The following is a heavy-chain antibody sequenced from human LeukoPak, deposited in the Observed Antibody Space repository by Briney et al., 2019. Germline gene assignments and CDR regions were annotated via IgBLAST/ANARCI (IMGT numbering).Heavy chain of an antibody. CDR2: ISGSGGST. CDR3: ARDGYGFYYYYYGMDV. D-gene: IGHD1-1*01. Sequence: GGSLRLSCAASGCTFSSYAMSWIRQAPGKGLEWVSAISGSGGSTYYADSVKGRFTISRDNSKNTLYLQMNSLRAEDTAVYYCARDGYGFYYYYYGMDVWGQGTTVTVSS. V-gene: IGHV3-23*01. CDR1: GCTFSSYA. J-gene: IGHJ6*02.